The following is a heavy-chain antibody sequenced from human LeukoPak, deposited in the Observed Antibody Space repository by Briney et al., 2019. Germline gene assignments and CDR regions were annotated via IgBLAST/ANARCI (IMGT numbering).Heavy chain of an antibody. CDR3: ASSSPSHH. D-gene: IGHD3-10*01. CDR2: ISGSGGRT. V-gene: IGHV3-23*01. CDR1: GFNFSNYA. Sequence: GGSLRLSCVASGFNFSNYAMTWVRQTPGKRLEWVSVISGSGGRTYYADSVRGRFTTSRDNSKNTVFLQMNSLRAEDTAVYYCASSSPSHHWGQGTLVTVSS. J-gene: IGHJ5*02.